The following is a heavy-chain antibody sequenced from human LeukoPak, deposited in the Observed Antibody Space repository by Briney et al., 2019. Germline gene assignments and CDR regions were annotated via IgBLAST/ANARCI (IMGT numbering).Heavy chain of an antibody. CDR2: VSSRGSTI. CDR1: GFTFSSYE. V-gene: IGHV3-48*03. J-gene: IGHJ4*02. D-gene: IGHD3-22*01. CDR3: ARNKYYDSSGYPYPYYFDY. Sequence: GGSLRLSCAASGFTFSSYEITWVRQAPGKGLEWVSYVSSRGSTIYFADSVKGRFTISRDNAKNSLYLQMNSLRAEDTAIYYCARNKYYDSSGYPYPYYFDYWGQGTLVTVSS.